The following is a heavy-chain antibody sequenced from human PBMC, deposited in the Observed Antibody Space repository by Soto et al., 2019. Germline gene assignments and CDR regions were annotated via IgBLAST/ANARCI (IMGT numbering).Heavy chain of an antibody. D-gene: IGHD6-13*01. CDR2: INPDGSAK. J-gene: IGHJ1*01. Sequence: GGSLRLSCAASGFTFSSYWMTWLRQAPGKGLEWVANINPDGSAKYYVDSVKGRFTISRDNAKNSLYLQMNSLRVEDTAVYYCAAPPTGTVSFNHWGPGALVTLSS. CDR3: AAPPTGTVSFNH. CDR1: GFTFSSYW. V-gene: IGHV3-7*01.